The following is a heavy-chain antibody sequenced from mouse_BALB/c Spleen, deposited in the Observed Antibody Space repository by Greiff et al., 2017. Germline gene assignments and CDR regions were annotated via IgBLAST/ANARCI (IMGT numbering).Heavy chain of an antibody. Sequence: EVQLQQSGPGLVKPSQSLSLTCTVTGYSITSDYAWNWIRQFPGNKLVWMGYISYSGSTSYNPSLKSRISITRDTSKNQFFLQLNSVTTEDTATYDCARSAYGSSYEAMDYWGQGTSVTVSS. J-gene: IGHJ4*01. D-gene: IGHD1-1*01. V-gene: IGHV3-2*02. CDR3: ARSAYGSSYEAMDY. CDR2: ISYSGST. CDR1: GYSITSDYA.